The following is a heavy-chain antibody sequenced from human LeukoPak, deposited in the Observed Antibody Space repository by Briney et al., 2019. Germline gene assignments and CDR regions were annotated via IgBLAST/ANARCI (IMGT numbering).Heavy chain of an antibody. J-gene: IGHJ6*02. D-gene: IGHD2-15*01. V-gene: IGHV1-18*01. CDR2: ISAYNGNT. CDR1: GHTFSRNG. CDR3: ARVELLPDYYGMDV. Sequence: ASVKVSCKASGHTFSRNGISWVRQAPGQGLEWMGWISAYNGNTNYAQKLQGRVTMTTDTSTSTAYMELRSLRSDDTAVYYCARVELLPDYYGMDVWGQGTTVTVSS.